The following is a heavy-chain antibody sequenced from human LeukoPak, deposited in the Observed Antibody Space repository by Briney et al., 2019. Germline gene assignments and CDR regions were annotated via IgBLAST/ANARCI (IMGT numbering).Heavy chain of an antibody. Sequence: PGGSLRLSCAASGFTFDDYGMSWVRQAPGKGLEWVSGINWNGGSTGYADSVKGRFTISRDNAKSSLYLQMNSLRPEDMAFYYCTKGQSFTAAAAMDVWGRGTTVIVSS. CDR2: INWNGGST. CDR1: GFTFDDYG. J-gene: IGHJ6*03. D-gene: IGHD6-13*01. CDR3: TKGQSFTAAAAMDV. V-gene: IGHV3-20*04.